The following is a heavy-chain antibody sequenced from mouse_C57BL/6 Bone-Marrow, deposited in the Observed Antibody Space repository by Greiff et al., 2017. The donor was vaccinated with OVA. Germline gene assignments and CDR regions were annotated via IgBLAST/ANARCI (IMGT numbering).Heavy chain of an antibody. D-gene: IGHD2-2*01. J-gene: IGHJ1*03. CDR3: ASYGYDVPWYFDV. V-gene: IGHV1-82*01. CDR2: IYPGDGDT. Sequence: VKLVESGPELVKPGASVKISCKASGYAFSSSWMNWVKQRPGKGLEWIGRIYPGDGDTNYNGKFKGKATLTADKSSSTAYMQLSSLTSEDSAVYFCASYGYDVPWYFDVWGTGTTVTVSS. CDR1: GYAFSSSW.